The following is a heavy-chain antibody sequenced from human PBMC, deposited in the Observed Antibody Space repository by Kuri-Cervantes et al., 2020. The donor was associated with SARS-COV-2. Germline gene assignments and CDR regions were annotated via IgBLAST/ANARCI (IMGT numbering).Heavy chain of an antibody. V-gene: IGHV1-69*06. CDR2: IIPIFGTA. CDR1: GGTFSSYA. D-gene: IGHD2-2*01. Sequence: SVKVSCKASGGTFSSYAISWVRQAPGQGLEWMGGIIPIFGTANYEKKFQGRVSITADKSTSTAYMELSSRRSEDRAVYYCARQVSHYCSSTSCTGVRFLEWVSPSYGMDVWGQGTTVTVSS. CDR3: ARQVSHYCSSTSCTGVRFLEWVSPSYGMDV. J-gene: IGHJ6*02.